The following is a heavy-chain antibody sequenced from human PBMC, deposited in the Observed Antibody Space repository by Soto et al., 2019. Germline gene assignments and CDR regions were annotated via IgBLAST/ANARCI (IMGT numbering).Heavy chain of an antibody. CDR1: GFTFDDYA. V-gene: IGHV3-9*01. CDR3: AKGGRDGYNDKRTFDY. CDR2: ISWNSGSI. J-gene: IGHJ4*02. D-gene: IGHD5-12*01. Sequence: EVQLVESGGGLVQPGRSLRLSCAASGFTFDDYAMHWVRQAPGKGLEWVSGISWNSGSIGYADSVKGRFTISRDNAKNSLYLQMNSLRAEDTALYYCAKGGRDGYNDKRTFDYWGQGTLVTVSS.